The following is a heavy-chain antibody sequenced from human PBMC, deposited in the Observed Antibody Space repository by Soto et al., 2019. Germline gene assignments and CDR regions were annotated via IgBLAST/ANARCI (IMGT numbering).Heavy chain of an antibody. J-gene: IGHJ5*02. Sequence: QVQLVESGGGLVKPGGSLRLSCAASGFTFSDYYMTWIRQAPGKGLEWVSYITSSSSYTNYEDSVKGRFTISRDKAKNSLYLQMNGLRAEDTAVYYCAASHGGYWFDPWGQGTLVTVSS. V-gene: IGHV3-11*05. CDR3: AASHGGYWFDP. CDR1: GFTFSDYY. CDR2: ITSSSSYT. D-gene: IGHD3-10*01.